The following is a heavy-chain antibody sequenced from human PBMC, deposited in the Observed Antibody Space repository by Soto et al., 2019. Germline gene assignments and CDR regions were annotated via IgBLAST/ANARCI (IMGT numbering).Heavy chain of an antibody. Sequence: ASVKVSCKASGGTFSSYAISWVRQAPGQGLEWMGGIIPIFGTANYAQKFQGRVTITADESTSTAYMELSSLRSEDTAVYYCARDLANCGGDCYSPPHYYYYYGMDVWGPGTTVTVSS. CDR1: GGTFSSYA. V-gene: IGHV1-69*13. J-gene: IGHJ6*02. D-gene: IGHD2-21*02. CDR2: IIPIFGTA. CDR3: ARDLANCGGDCYSPPHYYYYYGMDV.